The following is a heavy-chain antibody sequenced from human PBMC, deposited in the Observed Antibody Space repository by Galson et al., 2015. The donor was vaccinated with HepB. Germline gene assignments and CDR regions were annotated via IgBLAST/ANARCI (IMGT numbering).Heavy chain of an antibody. CDR2: FDPEDGET. D-gene: IGHD3-16*01. J-gene: IGHJ6*02. CDR1: GYTLTELS. Sequence: SVKVSCKVSGYTLTELSMHWVRQAPGKGLEWMGGFDPEDGETIYAQKFQGRVTMTEDTSTDTAYMELSSLRSEDTAVYYCATQKRAWGYYYYGMDVWGQGTTVTVSS. CDR3: ATQKRAWGYYYYGMDV. V-gene: IGHV1-24*01.